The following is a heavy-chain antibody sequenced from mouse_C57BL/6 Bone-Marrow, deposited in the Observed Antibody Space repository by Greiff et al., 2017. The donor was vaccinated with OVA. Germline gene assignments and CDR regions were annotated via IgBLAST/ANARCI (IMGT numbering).Heavy chain of an antibody. CDR3: ARGELGRWYFDG. J-gene: IGHJ1*03. D-gene: IGHD4-1*01. Sequence: EVQGVESGGDLVKPGGSLKLSCAASGFTFSSYGMSWVRQTPDKRLEWVATISSGGSYTYYPDSVKGRFTISRDNAKNTLYLQMSSLKSEDTAMYYCARGELGRWYFDGWGTGTTVTVSS. CDR2: ISSGGSYT. V-gene: IGHV5-6*01. CDR1: GFTFSSYG.